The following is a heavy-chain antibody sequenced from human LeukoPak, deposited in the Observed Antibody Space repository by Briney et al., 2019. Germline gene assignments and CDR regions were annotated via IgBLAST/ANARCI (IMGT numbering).Heavy chain of an antibody. CDR1: GGSISSYY. CDR3: ARNYYGSGIYFGN. J-gene: IGHJ4*02. Sequence: SETLSLTCTVSGGSISSYYWSWIRQPPGKGLEWIGYIYYSGSTNYNPSLKSRVTISVDTSKNQFSLKLSSVTAADTAVYYCARNYYGSGIYFGNWGQGTLVTVSS. D-gene: IGHD3-10*01. V-gene: IGHV4-59*01. CDR2: IYYSGST.